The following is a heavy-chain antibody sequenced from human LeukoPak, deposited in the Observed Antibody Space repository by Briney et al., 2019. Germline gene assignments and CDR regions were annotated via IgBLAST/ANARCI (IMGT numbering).Heavy chain of an antibody. CDR3: ARVGILTGLDY. D-gene: IGHD3-9*01. V-gene: IGHV4-39*01. Sequence: PSETLSLTCTVSGGSISSSSYYWGWIRQPPGKGLEWIGSIYYSGSTYYNPSLKSRVTISVDTSKNQFSLKLSSVTAADTAVYYCARVGILTGLDYWGQGTLVTVSS. CDR1: GGSISSSSYY. J-gene: IGHJ4*02. CDR2: IYYSGST.